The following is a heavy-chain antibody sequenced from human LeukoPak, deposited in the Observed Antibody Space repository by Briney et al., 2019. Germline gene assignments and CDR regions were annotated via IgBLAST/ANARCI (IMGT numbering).Heavy chain of an antibody. Sequence: SGTLSLTCTVSGGSISGYYWSWIRQPPGKGLEWVGYIHHTGSTNYNPSLKSRVTISVDTSKNQFPLNLWSVTAADTAVYYCARRPYGGFDYWGQGILVTVSS. D-gene: IGHD4-17*01. CDR1: GGSISGYY. CDR3: ARRPYGGFDY. CDR2: IHHTGST. V-gene: IGHV4-59*08. J-gene: IGHJ4*02.